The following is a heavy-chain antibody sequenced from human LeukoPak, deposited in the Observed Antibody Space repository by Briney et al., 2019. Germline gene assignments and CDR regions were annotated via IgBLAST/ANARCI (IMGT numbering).Heavy chain of an antibody. V-gene: IGHV1-18*01. CDR1: GYTFTSYG. D-gene: IGHD3-10*01. CDR2: ISAYNGNT. Sequence: ASVKVSCKASGYTFTSYGISWVRQAPGQGLEWMGWISAYNGNTNYAQKLQGRVTMTTDTSTSTAYMELRSLRSDDTAVYYCARVWGFGELLSPKPFDYWGQGTLVTVSS. CDR3: ARVWGFGELLSPKPFDY. J-gene: IGHJ4*02.